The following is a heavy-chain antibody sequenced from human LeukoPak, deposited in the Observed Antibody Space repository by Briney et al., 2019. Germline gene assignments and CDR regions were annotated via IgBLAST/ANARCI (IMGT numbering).Heavy chain of an antibody. D-gene: IGHD3-22*01. Sequence: ASVKVSCKASGYTFTSYYMHWVRQAPGQGLEWMGIINPSGGSTSYAQKFQGRVTMTRDTSTSTVYMELSSLRSEDTVVYYCARDGHYYDSSGYFVPSEYFDYWGQGTLVTVSS. CDR2: INPSGGST. CDR3: ARDGHYYDSSGYFVPSEYFDY. J-gene: IGHJ4*02. CDR1: GYTFTSYY. V-gene: IGHV1-46*01.